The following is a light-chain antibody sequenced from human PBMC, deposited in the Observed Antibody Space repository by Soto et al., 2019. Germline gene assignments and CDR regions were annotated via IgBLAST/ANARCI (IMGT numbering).Light chain of an antibody. CDR2: LGS. J-gene: IGKJ3*01. CDR3: MQDLQTPFT. Sequence: DIVMTQSPLSLPVTPGEPASISCRSSQSLLHSNGYNYLDWYLQKPGQSPQLLIYLGSNRASGVPDRFSGSGSGTAFTLKISRVEAEDVGAYFCMQDLQTPFTFGPGTRVDFK. V-gene: IGKV2-28*01. CDR1: QSLLHSNGYNY.